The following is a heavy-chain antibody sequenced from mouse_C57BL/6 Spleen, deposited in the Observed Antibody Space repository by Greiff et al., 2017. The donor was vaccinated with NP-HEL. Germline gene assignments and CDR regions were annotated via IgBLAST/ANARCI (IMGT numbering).Heavy chain of an antibody. V-gene: IGHV1-59*01. J-gene: IGHJ2*01. CDR3: ARAYSGSSYVDYFDY. CDR2: IDPSDSYT. D-gene: IGHD1-1*01. Sequence: QVQLQQPGAELVRPGTSVKLSCKASGYTFTSYWMHWVKQRPGQGLEWIGVIDPSDSYTNYNQKFKGKATLTVDTSSSTAYMQLSSLTSEDSAVYYCARAYSGSSYVDYFDYWGQGTTLTVSS. CDR1: GYTFTSYW.